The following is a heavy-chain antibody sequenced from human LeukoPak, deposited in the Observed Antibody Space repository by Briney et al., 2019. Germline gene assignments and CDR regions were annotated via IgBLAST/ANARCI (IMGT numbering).Heavy chain of an antibody. V-gene: IGHV3-21*04. J-gene: IGHJ6*03. CDR2: ISSSSSYI. Sequence: PGGSLRLSCAASGFTFSSYSMNWVRQAPGKGLEWVSSISSSSSYIYYADSVKGRFTISRDNAKNLLYLQMNSLRAEDTAVYYCASGLEYYYDSSGPNGDYYMDVWGKGTTVTVSS. CDR1: GFTFSSYS. CDR3: ASGLEYYYDSSGPNGDYYMDV. D-gene: IGHD3-22*01.